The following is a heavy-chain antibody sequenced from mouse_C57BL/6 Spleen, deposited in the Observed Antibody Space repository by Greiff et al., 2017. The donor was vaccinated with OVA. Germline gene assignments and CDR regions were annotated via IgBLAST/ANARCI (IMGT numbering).Heavy chain of an antibody. CDR1: GYSFTDYN. Sequence: VQLKQSGPELVKPGASVKISCKASGYSFTDYNMNWVKQSNGKSLEWIGVINPNYGTTSYNQKFKGKATLTVNQSSSTAYMQLNSLTSEDSAVYYCARAGVTTNWYFDVWGTGTTVTVSS. V-gene: IGHV1-39*01. D-gene: IGHD2-2*01. J-gene: IGHJ1*03. CDR2: INPNYGTT. CDR3: ARAGVTTNWYFDV.